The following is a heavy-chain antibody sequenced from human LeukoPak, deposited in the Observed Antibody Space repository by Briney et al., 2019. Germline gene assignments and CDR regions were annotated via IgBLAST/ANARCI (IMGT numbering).Heavy chain of an antibody. CDR3: AKLKGSGWPFDY. D-gene: IGHD6-19*01. J-gene: IGHJ4*02. CDR2: ISGSGGST. V-gene: IGHV3-23*01. Sequence: GGSLRLSCAASGFTVSSNYMSWVRQAPGKGLEWVSAISGSGGSTYYADSVKGRFTISRDNSKNTLYLQMNSLRAEDTAVYYCAKLKGSGWPFDYWGQGTLVTVSS. CDR1: GFTVSSNY.